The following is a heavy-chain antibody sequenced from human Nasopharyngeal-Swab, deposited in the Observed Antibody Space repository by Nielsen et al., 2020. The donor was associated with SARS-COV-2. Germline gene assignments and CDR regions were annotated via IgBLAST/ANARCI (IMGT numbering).Heavy chain of an antibody. V-gene: IGHV3-30-3*01. J-gene: IGHJ6*02. Sequence: WIRQPPGKGLEWVAVISYDGSNKYYADSVKGRFTISRDNSKNTLYLQMNSLRAEDTAVYHCARDRFKKQGGMDVWGQGTTVTVSS. CDR2: ISYDGSNK. CDR3: ARDRFKKQGGMDV. D-gene: IGHD3-3*01.